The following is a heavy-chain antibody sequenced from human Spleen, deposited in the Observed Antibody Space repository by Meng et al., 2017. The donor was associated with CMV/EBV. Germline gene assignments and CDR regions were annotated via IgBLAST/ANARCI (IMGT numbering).Heavy chain of an antibody. Sequence: GESLKISCAASGFTFSGDWMHWVRQAPGKGLMLVSRINSDGTTTEYADSVKGRFTISRGNANSTLYLVLSSLRAEDTAVYYCVTNLYCSGGSCRNYWGQGTLVTVSS. CDR3: VTNLYCSGGSCRNY. D-gene: IGHD2-15*01. V-gene: IGHV3-74*03. CDR2: INSDGTTT. J-gene: IGHJ4*02. CDR1: GFTFSGDW.